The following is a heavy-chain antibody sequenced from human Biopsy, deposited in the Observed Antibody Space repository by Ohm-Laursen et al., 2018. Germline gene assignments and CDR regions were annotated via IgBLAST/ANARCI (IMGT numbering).Heavy chain of an antibody. CDR2: NIPILGTG. CDR1: EGTFSNYG. Sequence: SVKVSCKAPEGTFSNYGVNWVRQAPGQGLEWLGGNIPILGTGNYAHQFQNRVTVVADTSTSTATMELRSLRSDDTAVYYCATKLTGYFHHWGQGTLVIVSS. CDR3: ATKLTGYFHH. V-gene: IGHV1-69*06. J-gene: IGHJ1*01. D-gene: IGHD3-9*01.